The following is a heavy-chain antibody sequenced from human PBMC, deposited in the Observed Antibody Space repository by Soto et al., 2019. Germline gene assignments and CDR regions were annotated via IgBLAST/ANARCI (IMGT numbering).Heavy chain of an antibody. Sequence: GGSLGLSCAASGLTFRSYGMDGVRKATGKGLEWVAVISYDGSNKYYADSVKGRFTISRDNSKNTLYLQMNSLRAEDTAVYYCAKDKAVATIRYYFDYWGQGTLVTVSS. CDR2: ISYDGSNK. J-gene: IGHJ4*02. V-gene: IGHV3-30*18. CDR1: GLTFRSYG. CDR3: AKDKAVATIRYYFDY. D-gene: IGHD5-12*01.